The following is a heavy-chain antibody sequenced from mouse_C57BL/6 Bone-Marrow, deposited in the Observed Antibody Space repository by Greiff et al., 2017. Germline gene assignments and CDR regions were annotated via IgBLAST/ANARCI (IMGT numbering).Heavy chain of an antibody. CDR3: ARGVYYYGRWYFDV. Sequence: EVKLQESGPELVKPGASVKISCKASGYSFTDYNMNWVKQSNGKSLEWIGVINPNYGTTSYNQKFKGKATLTVDQSSSTAYMQLNSLTSEDSAVYYCARGVYYYGRWYFDVWGTGTTVTVSS. CDR2: INPNYGTT. V-gene: IGHV1-39*01. D-gene: IGHD1-1*01. J-gene: IGHJ1*03. CDR1: GYSFTDYN.